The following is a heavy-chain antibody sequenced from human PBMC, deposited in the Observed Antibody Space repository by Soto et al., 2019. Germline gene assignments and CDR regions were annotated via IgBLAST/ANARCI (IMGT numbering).Heavy chain of an antibody. CDR1: GYTFSSYY. Sequence: ASVKVSCKASGYTFSSYYFSWVRRAPGQGLEWMGIINASGGNTNYAQKFQGRVTMTRDTSTSTVYMELSSLRSEDTAVYYCARDHLVAVATIIDYWGQGTLVTVSS. V-gene: IGHV1-46*03. J-gene: IGHJ4*02. D-gene: IGHD5-12*01. CDR3: ARDHLVAVATIIDY. CDR2: INASGGNT.